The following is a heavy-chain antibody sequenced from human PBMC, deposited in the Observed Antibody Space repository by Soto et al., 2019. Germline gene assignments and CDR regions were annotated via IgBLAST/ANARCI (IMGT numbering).Heavy chain of an antibody. J-gene: IGHJ6*02. CDR3: ARDFLGYCSSTSCSGSYYYYGMDV. D-gene: IGHD2-2*01. V-gene: IGHV1-69*01. CDR2: IIPIFGTA. Sequence: QVQLVQSGAEVKKPGSSVKVSCKASGGTFSSYAISWVRQAPGQGLEWKGGIIPIFGTANYAQKFQGRVTITADESTSTVYMELSSMRSEDTAVYYCARDFLGYCSSTSCSGSYYYYGMDVWGQGTTVTVSS. CDR1: GGTFSSYA.